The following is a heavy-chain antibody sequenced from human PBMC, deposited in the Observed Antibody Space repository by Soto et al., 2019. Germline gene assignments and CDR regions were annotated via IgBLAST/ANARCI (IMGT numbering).Heavy chain of an antibody. Sequence: SETLSLTCSVSGASITTYYWSWIRQPPGKGLEWIGSISYSGSTKYNPSLESRVMISLDTSKNQFSLRLTSVTAADTALYYCARDWDSSGMFDPWGQGALVTVSS. CDR2: ISYSGST. D-gene: IGHD3-10*01. CDR3: ARDWDSSGMFDP. J-gene: IGHJ5*02. V-gene: IGHV4-59*01. CDR1: GASITTYY.